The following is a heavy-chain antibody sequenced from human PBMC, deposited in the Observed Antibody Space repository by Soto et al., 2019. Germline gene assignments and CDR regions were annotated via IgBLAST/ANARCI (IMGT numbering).Heavy chain of an antibody. Sequence: PGGSLRLSCVVSGFPFSDAWMSLVRQSPGKGLEWVGRIKRRVDGGTTDYAAPVKGRFTISRDDSKNILSLQMESLKTEETAVYYCISHPPYIWNYFDFWGQGTLFTVSS. D-gene: IGHD3-3*01. CDR3: ISHPPYIWNYFDF. CDR1: GFPFSDAW. CDR2: IKRRVDGGTT. V-gene: IGHV3-15*01. J-gene: IGHJ4*02.